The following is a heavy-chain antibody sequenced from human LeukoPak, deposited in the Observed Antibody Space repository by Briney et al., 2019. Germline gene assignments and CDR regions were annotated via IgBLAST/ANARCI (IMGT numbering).Heavy chain of an antibody. CDR1: GYSFNTYW. D-gene: IGHD3-22*01. J-gene: IGHJ4*02. V-gene: IGHV5-51*01. CDR2: IYPGDSDT. Sequence: GESLKISCQGSGYSFNTYWIGWVRPMPGKGLEWMGIIYPGDSDTRYSPSFEGQVTISADKSISTAYLQWSSLKASDTAMYYCARHSYYYDSGGYYCDYWGQGTLVTVSS. CDR3: ARHSYYYDSGGYYCDY.